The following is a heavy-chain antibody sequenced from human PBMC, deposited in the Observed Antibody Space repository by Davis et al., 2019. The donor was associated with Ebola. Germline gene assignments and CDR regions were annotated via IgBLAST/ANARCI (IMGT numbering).Heavy chain of an antibody. D-gene: IGHD4-11*01. J-gene: IGHJ6*02. CDR3: ARDRNDYTSYHYFYGMDV. V-gene: IGHV3-48*02. Sequence: GESLKISCAASGFTFSSYAMSWVRQAPGKGLEWVSYISSISSTISYADSVKGRFTISRDNAKNSLYLQLNSLRDEDTGVYYCARDRNDYTSYHYFYGMDVWGQGTTVSVSS. CDR1: GFTFSSYA. CDR2: ISSISSTI.